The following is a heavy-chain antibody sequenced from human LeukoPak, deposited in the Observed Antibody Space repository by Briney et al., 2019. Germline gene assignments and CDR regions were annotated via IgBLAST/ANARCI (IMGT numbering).Heavy chain of an antibody. D-gene: IGHD3-22*01. CDR1: GGSISSYY. CDR3: ARVSSSGPAVNNDAFDI. V-gene: IGHV4-4*07. CDR2: IYTSGST. Sequence: SETLSLTCAVSGGSISSYYWSWIRQPAGKGLEWIGRIYTSGSTNYNPPLKSRVTMSVDTSKNQFSLRLSSVTAADTAVYYCARVSSSGPAVNNDAFDIWGQGTMVTVSS. J-gene: IGHJ3*02.